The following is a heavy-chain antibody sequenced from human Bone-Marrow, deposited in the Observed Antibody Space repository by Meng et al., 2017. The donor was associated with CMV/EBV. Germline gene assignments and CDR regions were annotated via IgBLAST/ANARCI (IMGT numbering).Heavy chain of an antibody. CDR1: GGTFSSYT. D-gene: IGHD1-1*01. CDR2: INPSGGST. J-gene: IGHJ4*02. Sequence: ASVKVSCKASGGTFSSYTISWVRQAPGQGLEWIGIINPSGGSTSYAQKFQGRVTMTRDTSTSTVYMELSSLRSEDTAVYYCARGYNWNDGSGFDYWGQGTRVTVSS. V-gene: IGHV1-46*01. CDR3: ARGYNWNDGSGFDY.